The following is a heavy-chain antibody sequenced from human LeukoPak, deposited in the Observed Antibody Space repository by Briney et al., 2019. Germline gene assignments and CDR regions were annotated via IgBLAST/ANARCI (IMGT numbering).Heavy chain of an antibody. CDR2: ISFDGSNE. Sequence: PGGTLRLSCAASGFTFSSYAMHWVRQASGKGLEWVAVISFDGSNEYYADSVKGRFTISRDNSKNTLYLQMNSLRAEDTAVYYCARVSGSYPHYYYMDVWGKGTTVTVSS. J-gene: IGHJ6*03. CDR1: GFTFSSYA. CDR3: ARVSGSYPHYYYMDV. D-gene: IGHD3-3*01. V-gene: IGHV3-30*04.